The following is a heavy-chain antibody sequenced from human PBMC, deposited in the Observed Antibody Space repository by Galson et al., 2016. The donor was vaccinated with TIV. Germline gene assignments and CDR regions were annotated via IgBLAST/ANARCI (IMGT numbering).Heavy chain of an antibody. CDR3: ARRFAVDYCDYAAFDI. J-gene: IGHJ3*02. Sequence: QSGAEVKEPGESLNISCKGSGYIFTNYWIGWVRQMPGKGLEWMGIIYPGDSDTRYSPSFQGQVTISAHRSINTAYLLLNSLKASDTAMYYCARRFAVDYCDYAAFDIWGQGTIVTVSS. D-gene: IGHD4-17*01. CDR2: IYPGDSDT. V-gene: IGHV5-51*01. CDR1: GYIFTNYW.